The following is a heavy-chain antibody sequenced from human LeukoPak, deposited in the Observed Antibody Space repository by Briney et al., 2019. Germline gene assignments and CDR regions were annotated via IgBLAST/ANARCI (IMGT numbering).Heavy chain of an antibody. CDR2: IKSKTDGGTT. CDR1: GFTFSNVW. D-gene: IGHD1-26*01. V-gene: IGHV3-15*01. CDR3: TTPWELPPNY. J-gene: IGHJ4*01. Sequence: AGSLRLSCAASGFTFSNVWMSWVRHAPGKGREWVGRIKSKTDGGTTDYAAPVKGRFTISRDDSKNTLYLQMNSLKTEDTAVYYCTTPWELPPNYWGQGTLVTVSS.